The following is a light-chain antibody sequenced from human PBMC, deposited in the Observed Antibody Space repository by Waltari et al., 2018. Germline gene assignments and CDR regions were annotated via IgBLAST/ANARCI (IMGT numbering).Light chain of an antibody. CDR1: TGDIGPYNS. J-gene: IGLJ2*01. CDR3: SSYADSNVL. Sequence: QSALTQPPSASGSPGQSVPIPCPGTTGDIGPYNSASWYQQRPGRAPKLIIYEVTKRPSGVPDRFSVSRSGNTASLTVSGLQTEDEADYFCSSYADSNVLFGGGTKLTVL. CDR2: EVT. V-gene: IGLV2-8*01.